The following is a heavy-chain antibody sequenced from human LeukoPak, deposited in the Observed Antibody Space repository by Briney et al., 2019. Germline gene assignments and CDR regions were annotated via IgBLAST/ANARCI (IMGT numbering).Heavy chain of an antibody. V-gene: IGHV3-21*01. Sequence: GSLRLSCAASGFTFSSYAMSWVRQAPGKGLEWVSSISSSSSYIYYADSVKGRFTISRDNAKNSLYLQMNSLRAEDTAVYYCARDRGIFGELFSFDYWGQGTLVTVSS. CDR1: GFTFSSYA. D-gene: IGHD3-10*01. J-gene: IGHJ4*02. CDR2: ISSSSSYI. CDR3: ARDRGIFGELFSFDY.